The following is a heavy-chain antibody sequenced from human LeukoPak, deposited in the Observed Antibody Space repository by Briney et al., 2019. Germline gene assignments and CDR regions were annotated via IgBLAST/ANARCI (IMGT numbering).Heavy chain of an antibody. D-gene: IGHD2-15*01. CDR2: ISAYNGNT. J-gene: IGHJ4*02. CDR3: AREVRYCSGGSCYLLADY. CDR1: GYTFTRYG. V-gene: IGHV1-18*01. Sequence: ASVKVSCKASGYTFTRYGISWVRQAPGQGLEWMGWISAYNGNTNYAQKLQGRVTMTTDTSTSTAYMELRSLRSDDTAVYYCAREVRYCSGGSCYLLADYWGQGTLVTVSS.